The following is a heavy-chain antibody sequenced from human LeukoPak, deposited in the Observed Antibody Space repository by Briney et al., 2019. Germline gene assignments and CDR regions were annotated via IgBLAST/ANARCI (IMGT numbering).Heavy chain of an antibody. Sequence: PGRSLRLSCAASGFTFSYYGLHWVRQAPGKGLEWLALISYDGSNKNYADSVKGRFTISRDNSKNTLYLQMHSLRAEDTAVYYCAKDSSSSWFGGDSKWGQGTLVTVSS. V-gene: IGHV3-30*18. CDR1: GFTFSYYG. D-gene: IGHD6-13*01. CDR2: ISYDGSNK. J-gene: IGHJ4*02. CDR3: AKDSSSSWFGGDSK.